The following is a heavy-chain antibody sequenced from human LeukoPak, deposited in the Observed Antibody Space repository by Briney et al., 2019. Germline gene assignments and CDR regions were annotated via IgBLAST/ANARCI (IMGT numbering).Heavy chain of an antibody. CDR1: GFTLSSYA. J-gene: IGHJ6*02. D-gene: IGHD3-3*01. Sequence: PGGSLRLSCVASGFTLSSYAVSWVRQAPGKGLEGVSAISGSGDFTPYADSVKGRFTISRDKSKNTLYLQMNSLRAEDTAVYYCAAAYFGVDQYYYGMDVWGQGTTVTVSS. CDR3: AAAYFGVDQYYYGMDV. CDR2: ISGSGDFT. V-gene: IGHV3-23*01.